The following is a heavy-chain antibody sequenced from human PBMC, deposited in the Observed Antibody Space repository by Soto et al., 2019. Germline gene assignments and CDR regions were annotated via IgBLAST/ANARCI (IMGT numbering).Heavy chain of an antibody. Sequence: PGGSLRLSCATSGFTFSNAWMAWVRQAPGKGLEWVGRIKSIADGGTTNYAAPVKGRFSISRHDSENTLYLQMSSLRVEDTGIYYCHTPHGRNAFDIWGPGTVVTVSS. J-gene: IGHJ3*02. CDR2: IKSIADGGTT. CDR3: HTPHGRNAFDI. V-gene: IGHV3-15*01. CDR1: GFTFSNAW. D-gene: IGHD2-8*01.